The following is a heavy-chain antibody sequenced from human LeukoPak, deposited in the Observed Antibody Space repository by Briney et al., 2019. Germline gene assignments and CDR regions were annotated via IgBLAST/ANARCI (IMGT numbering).Heavy chain of an antibody. CDR3: ARDPRLGYSSAWFDP. D-gene: IGHD6-19*01. V-gene: IGHV3-66*02. CDR2: IYSGGST. J-gene: IGHJ5*02. CDR1: GFTVSSNY. Sequence: HPGGSLRLSCAASGFTVSSNYMSWVRQAPGKGLEWVSVIYSGGSTYYADSVKGRFTISRDNSKNTLYLQMNSLRAEDTAVYYCARDPRLGYSSAWFDPWGQETLVTVSS.